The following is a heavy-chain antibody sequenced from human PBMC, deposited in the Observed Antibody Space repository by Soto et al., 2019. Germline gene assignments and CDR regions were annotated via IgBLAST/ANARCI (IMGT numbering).Heavy chain of an antibody. CDR2: INHSGST. CDR1: GGSFSGYY. CDR3: ARDPGYSSSWYNNWFDP. D-gene: IGHD6-13*01. J-gene: IGHJ5*02. Sequence: SETLSLTCAVYGGSFSGYYWSWIRQPPGKGLEWIGEINHSGSTNYNPSLKSRVTISVDTSKNQFSLKLGSVTAADTAVYYCARDPGYSSSWYNNWFDPWGQGTLVTVSS. V-gene: IGHV4-34*01.